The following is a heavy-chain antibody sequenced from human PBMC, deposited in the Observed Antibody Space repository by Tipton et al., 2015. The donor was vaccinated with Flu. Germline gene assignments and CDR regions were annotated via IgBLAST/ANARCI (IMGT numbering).Heavy chain of an antibody. CDR1: GFTFGSYG. D-gene: IGHD3-10*01. V-gene: IGHV3-33*08. Sequence: RSLRLSCVASGFTFGSYGMHWVRQAPGKGLEWVAVIWFDGSNIYYVDSVKGRFTISRDNSKKTLYLDMSSLRAEDTAVYYCAREIGEFYFDYWGQGTLVSVSS. J-gene: IGHJ4*02. CDR2: IWFDGSNI. CDR3: AREIGEFYFDY.